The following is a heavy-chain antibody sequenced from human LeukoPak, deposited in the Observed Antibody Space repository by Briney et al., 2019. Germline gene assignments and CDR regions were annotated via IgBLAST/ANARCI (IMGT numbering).Heavy chain of an antibody. Sequence: GGSLRLSCAASGFTFSTYAMNWVRQAPGKGLEWVSLISGSGSRTHYADSVKGRFPISRDSSKNTLYLQMNSLRAEDTAIYYCAKSRVSYWVPEFDYWGQGTLVTVSS. D-gene: IGHD1-26*01. V-gene: IGHV3-23*01. CDR3: AKSRVSYWVPEFDY. J-gene: IGHJ4*02. CDR1: GFTFSTYA. CDR2: ISGSGSRT.